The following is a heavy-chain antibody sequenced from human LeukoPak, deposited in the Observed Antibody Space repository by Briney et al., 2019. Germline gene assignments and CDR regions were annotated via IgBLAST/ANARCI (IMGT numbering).Heavy chain of an antibody. CDR1: GYTFTGYY. CDR2: INPNSGGT. V-gene: IGHV1-2*02. D-gene: IGHD2-2*01. CDR3: ARDEGYCSSTSCYDYFQH. J-gene: IGHJ1*01. Sequence: GASVKVSCKASGYTFTGYYMHWVRQAPGQGLEWMGWINPNSGGTNYAQKFQGRVTMTRDTSISTAYMELSRLRSDDTAVYYCARDEGYCSSTSCYDYFQHWGQGALVTVFS.